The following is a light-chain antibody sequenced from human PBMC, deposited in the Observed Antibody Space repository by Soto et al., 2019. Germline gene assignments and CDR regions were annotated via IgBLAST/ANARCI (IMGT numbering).Light chain of an antibody. CDR3: GTWDSSLSAGV. CDR1: SSNIGNNY. CDR2: ENN. Sequence: QSVLTQPPSVSAAPGQKVTISCSGSSSNIGNNYVSWYQQLPGTAPKLLIYENNKRPSGIPDRFSGSKSGTSATLGITGLQTGDVADYYCGTWDSSLSAGVFGTGTKVTV. J-gene: IGLJ1*01. V-gene: IGLV1-51*02.